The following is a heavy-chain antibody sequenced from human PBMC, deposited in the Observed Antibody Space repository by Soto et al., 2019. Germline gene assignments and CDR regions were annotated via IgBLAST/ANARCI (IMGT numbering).Heavy chain of an antibody. CDR3: ARDLWGYCGTDCYPLDV. CDR2: MYNTGST. V-gene: IGHV4-59*01. CDR1: GCSIIRYY. D-gene: IGHD2-21*02. J-gene: IGHJ6*02. Sequence: SETLSLTCTVSGCSIIRYYWSWIRQPPGKGLEWIGYMYNTGSTVYNPSFKSRVTISVNTSKNQFSLKLNSVTAADTAVYYCARDLWGYCGTDCYPLDVWGQGTTVTVSS.